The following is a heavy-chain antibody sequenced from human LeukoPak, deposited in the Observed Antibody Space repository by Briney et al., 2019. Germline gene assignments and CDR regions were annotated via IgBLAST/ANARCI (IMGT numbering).Heavy chain of an antibody. V-gene: IGHV3-43*02. CDR2: ISGDGVST. CDR3: AKESGKFDY. Sequence: PGGSLRLSCVASGLPIADFAMHWVRQAPGKGLEWVSLISGDGVSTFYADSVKGRFSISRDNSKNSLYLEMNTLITEDAAMYYCAKESGKFDYWGQGTLVAVSS. CDR1: GLPIADFA. J-gene: IGHJ4*02.